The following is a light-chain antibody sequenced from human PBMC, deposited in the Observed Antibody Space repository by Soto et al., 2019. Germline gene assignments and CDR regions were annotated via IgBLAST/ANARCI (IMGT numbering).Light chain of an antibody. CDR3: LQDYNYPLT. V-gene: IGKV1-6*01. CDR2: AAT. Sequence: AIQMTQSPSSLSASVGDRVTITCRASQGIRNDLGWYQQKPGKAPKLLIYAATTLQSGVPSRFSGSGSSTDFTLTISSLQPEDFATYYCLQDYNYPLTFGGGTKVDIK. CDR1: QGIRND. J-gene: IGKJ4*01.